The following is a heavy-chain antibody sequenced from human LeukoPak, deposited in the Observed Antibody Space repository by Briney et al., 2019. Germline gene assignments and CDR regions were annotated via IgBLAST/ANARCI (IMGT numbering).Heavy chain of an antibody. CDR2: IWYDGSNR. CDR1: GFTFSSYG. Sequence: GGSLRLSCAASGFTFSSYGMHWVRQAPGKGLGWVAVIWYDGSNRYYADSVKGRFTISRDNSKNSLYLQMNSLRAEDTAVYYCARERITMVRGVIGRFDPWGQGTLVTVSS. D-gene: IGHD3-10*01. V-gene: IGHV3-33*01. J-gene: IGHJ5*02. CDR3: ARERITMVRGVIGRFDP.